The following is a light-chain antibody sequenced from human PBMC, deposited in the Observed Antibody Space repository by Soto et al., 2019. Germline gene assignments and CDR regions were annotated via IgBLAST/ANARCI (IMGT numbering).Light chain of an antibody. CDR2: RND. J-gene: IGLJ2*01. CDR1: SSNIGSNF. V-gene: IGLV1-47*01. Sequence: QSVLTQPPSAFGTPGQRVTISCSGSSSNIGSNFVYWYQQLPGTATKLLIYRNDQWPSGVPDRFSGSKSGTSASLAISGLRSEDEADYYCATWDDSLSGVVFGGGTKLTVL. CDR3: ATWDDSLSGVV.